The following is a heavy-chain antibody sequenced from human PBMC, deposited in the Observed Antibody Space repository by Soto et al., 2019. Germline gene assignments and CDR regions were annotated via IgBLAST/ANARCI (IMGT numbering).Heavy chain of an antibody. D-gene: IGHD2-15*01. J-gene: IGHJ3*02. V-gene: IGHV3-30*18. CDR3: AKELVVTDAFDI. CDR1: GFTFSSYG. Sequence: PVGSLRLSCAASGFTFSSYGMHWVRQAPGKGLEWVAVISYDGSNKYYADSVKGRFTISRDNSKNTLYLQMNSLRAEDTAVYYCAKELVVTDAFDIWGQGTMVTVSS. CDR2: ISYDGSNK.